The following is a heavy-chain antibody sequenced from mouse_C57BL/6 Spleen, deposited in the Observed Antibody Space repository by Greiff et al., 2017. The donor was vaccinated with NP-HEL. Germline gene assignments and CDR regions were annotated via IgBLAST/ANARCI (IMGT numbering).Heavy chain of an antibody. V-gene: IGHV1-55*01. D-gene: IGHD2-4*01. CDR3: ARDDYDDAMDY. CDR2: IYPGSGST. CDR1: GYTFTSYW. J-gene: IGHJ4*01. Sequence: VQLQQSGAELVKPGASVKMSCKASGYTFTSYWITWVKQRPGQGLEWIGDIYPGSGSTNYNEKFKSKATLTVDTSSSTAYRQLSNLTSEDSAVYYCARDDYDDAMDYWGQGTSVTVSS.